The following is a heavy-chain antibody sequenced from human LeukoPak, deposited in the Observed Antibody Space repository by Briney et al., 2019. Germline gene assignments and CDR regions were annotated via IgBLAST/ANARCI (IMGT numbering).Heavy chain of an antibody. CDR1: GGSISSSSYY. J-gene: IGHJ4*02. V-gene: IGHV4-39*01. CDR2: IYYSRST. CDR3: ARQVVAATLDY. Sequence: PSETLSLTCTVSGGSISSSSYYWGWIRQPPGKGLEWIGSIYYSRSTYYNPSLKSRVTISVDTSKNQFSLKLSSVTAADTAVYYCARQVVAATLDYWGQGTLVTVSS. D-gene: IGHD2-15*01.